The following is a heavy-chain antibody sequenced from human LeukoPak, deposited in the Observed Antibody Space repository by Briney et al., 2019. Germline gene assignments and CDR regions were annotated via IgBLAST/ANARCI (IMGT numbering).Heavy chain of an antibody. V-gene: IGHV4-30-4*01. CDR3: ATVVTPYYFDY. J-gene: IGHJ4*02. CDR1: GGSIDSSDYY. CDR2: TFYSGST. D-gene: IGHD4-23*01. Sequence: SETLSLTCTVSGGSIDSSDYYWSWIRQPPGKGLEWIGYTFYSGSTYYNASLKSRVTISVDTSKNQFSLKLSSVTAADTAVYYCATVVTPYYFDYWGQGTLVTVSS.